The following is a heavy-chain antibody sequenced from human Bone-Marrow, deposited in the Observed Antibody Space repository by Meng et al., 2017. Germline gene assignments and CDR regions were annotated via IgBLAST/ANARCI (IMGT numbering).Heavy chain of an antibody. V-gene: IGHV4-31*02. Sequence: QAQLQASGPGLVKPSQTLSLPWTGSGGSISSGGYYWSWIRQHPGKGLEWIGYIYYSGSTYYNPSLKSRVTISVDTSKNQFSLKLSSVTAADTAVYYCARGPLSAAGTMGYFQHWGQGTLVTVSS. D-gene: IGHD6-13*01. CDR3: ARGPLSAAGTMGYFQH. CDR2: IYYSGST. J-gene: IGHJ1*01. CDR1: GGSISSGGYY.